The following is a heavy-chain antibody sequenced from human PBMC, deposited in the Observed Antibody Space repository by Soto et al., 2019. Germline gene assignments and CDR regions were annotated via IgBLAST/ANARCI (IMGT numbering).Heavy chain of an antibody. CDR1: GFTFRTXX. Sequence: QVHLVESGGGVVQPGRSLRLSCVASGFTFRTXXXXXXXXXXXXXXXXXAYISLDGGYYYYADSVKGRFTVSRDNSKXXXXXXXXXXXXXXXXXXXXXXXXXXXXXXXXXREYWGQGTLVTVS. J-gene: IGHJ4*02. D-gene: IGHD1-26*01. CDR2: ISLDGGYY. V-gene: IGHV3-30*05. CDR3: XXXXXXXXXXXXXREY.